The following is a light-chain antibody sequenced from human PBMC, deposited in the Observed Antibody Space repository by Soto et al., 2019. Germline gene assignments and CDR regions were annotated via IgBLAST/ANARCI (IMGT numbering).Light chain of an antibody. CDR3: QQWDT. J-gene: IGKJ1*01. Sequence: EIVLTQSPGTLSLSQGERATLSCRASENVRNNYLAWYQQKPGQAPRLLISGASKRATGIPDRFRGSGSGTDFTLTINRLEPEDFAVYYCQQWDTFGQGTKVDIK. CDR2: GAS. V-gene: IGKV3-20*01. CDR1: ENVRNNY.